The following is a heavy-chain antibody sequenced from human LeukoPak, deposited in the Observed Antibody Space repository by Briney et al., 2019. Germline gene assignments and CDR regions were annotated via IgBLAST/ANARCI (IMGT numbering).Heavy chain of an antibody. D-gene: IGHD6-13*01. CDR2: IYYTGGTT. CDR1: GGSISSSTYF. J-gene: IGHJ4*02. V-gene: IGHV4-39*07. CDR3: ARYSSWGFDY. Sequence: ASETLSLTRTVSGGSISSSTYFWGWIRQPPGKGLEWIGTIYYTGGTTYYNPSLKSRVTISVDTSKNQFSLKLSSVTAADTAMYYCARYSSWGFDYWGQGTLVTVSS.